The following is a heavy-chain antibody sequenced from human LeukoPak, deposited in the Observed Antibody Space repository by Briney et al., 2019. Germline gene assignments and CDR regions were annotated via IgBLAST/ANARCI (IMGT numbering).Heavy chain of an antibody. CDR3: ARHEEVGADFDY. CDR1: GGSISSGGYY. J-gene: IGHJ4*02. D-gene: IGHD1-26*01. Sequence: SETLSLTCTVSGGSISSGGYYWSWIRQHPGKGLEWIGYIYYSGSTYYNPSLKSRVTISVDTSKNQFSLKLSSVTAADTAVYYCARHEEVGADFDYWGQGTLVTVSS. CDR2: IYYSGST. V-gene: IGHV4-31*03.